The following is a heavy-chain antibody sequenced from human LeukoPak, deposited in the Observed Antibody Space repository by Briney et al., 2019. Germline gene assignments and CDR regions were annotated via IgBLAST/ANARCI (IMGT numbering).Heavy chain of an antibody. J-gene: IGHJ4*02. CDR3: ARGQVVRNY. V-gene: IGHV4-30-2*01. D-gene: IGHD2-15*01. CDR2: INHSGTT. CDR1: GGSISSGGYS. Sequence: SQTLSLTCAVSGGSISSGGYSRSWIRQPPGGGLEWIGEINHSGTTNYNPSLKSRVTISLDTSKNQFSLKLNSVTAADTAMYYCARGQVVRNYWGQGTLVTVSS.